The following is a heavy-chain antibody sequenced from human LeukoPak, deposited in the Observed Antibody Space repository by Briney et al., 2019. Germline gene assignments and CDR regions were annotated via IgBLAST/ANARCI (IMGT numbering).Heavy chain of an antibody. V-gene: IGHV4-34*01. CDR3: ASKADSYYFDY. CDR1: GVSFSGYY. CDR2: INHSGST. J-gene: IGHJ4*02. D-gene: IGHD6-6*01. Sequence: SETLSLTCAVYGVSFSGYYWSWIRQPPGKGLEWIGEINHSGSTNYNPSLKSRVTISVDTSKNQFSLKLSSVTAADTAVYYCASKADSYYFDYWGQGTLVTVSS.